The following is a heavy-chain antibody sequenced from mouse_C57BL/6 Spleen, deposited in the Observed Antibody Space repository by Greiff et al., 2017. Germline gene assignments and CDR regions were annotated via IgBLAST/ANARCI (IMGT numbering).Heavy chain of an antibody. CDR3: ARSDGYLFAY. J-gene: IGHJ3*01. CDR1: GYAFSSSW. D-gene: IGHD2-3*01. Sequence: QVQLKQSGPELVKPGASVKISCKASGYAFSSSWMNWVKQRPGKGLEWIGRIYPGDGDTNYNGKFKGKATLTADKSSSTAYMQLSSLTSEDSAVYFCARSDGYLFAYWGQGTLVTVSA. V-gene: IGHV1-82*01. CDR2: IYPGDGDT.